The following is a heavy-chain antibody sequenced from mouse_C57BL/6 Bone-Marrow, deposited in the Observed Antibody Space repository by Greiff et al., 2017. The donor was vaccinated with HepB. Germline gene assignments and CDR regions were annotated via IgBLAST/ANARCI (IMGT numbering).Heavy chain of an antibody. J-gene: IGHJ2*01. V-gene: IGHV3-8*01. D-gene: IGHD4-1*01. Sequence: DVQLQESGPGLAKPSQTLSLTCSVTGYSITSDYRNWIRKFPGNKLEFMGYISYSGSTYSNPSLKSRISISRDTSKNQYYLQLDSVTTEDTATYYCARGGPNWDINYWGQGTTLTVSS. CDR3: ARGGPNWDINY. CDR2: ISYSGST. CDR1: GYSITSDY.